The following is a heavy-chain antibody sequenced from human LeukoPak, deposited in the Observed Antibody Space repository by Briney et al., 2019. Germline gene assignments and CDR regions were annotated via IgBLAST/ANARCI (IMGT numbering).Heavy chain of an antibody. D-gene: IGHD3-22*01. CDR1: GGTFSSYA. CDR3: ARDHYYDSSGYYSWFDP. CDR2: IIPIFGIA. Sequence: SVKVSCKASGGTFSSYAISWVRQAPGQGLEWMGRIIPIFGIANYAQKFQGRVTITADKSTSTAYMGLSSLRSEDTAVYYCARDHYYDSSGYYSWFDPWGQGTLVTVSS. V-gene: IGHV1-69*04. J-gene: IGHJ5*02.